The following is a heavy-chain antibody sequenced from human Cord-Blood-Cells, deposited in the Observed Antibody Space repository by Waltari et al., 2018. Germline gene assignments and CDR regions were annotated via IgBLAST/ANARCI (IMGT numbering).Heavy chain of an antibody. V-gene: IGHV3-23*01. CDR2: MRGSGSST. J-gene: IGHJ5*02. Sequence: EVQLLESGGGLVQHGGSLRPSCAASGFSFSSYAMSWVRQAPGKGLEWFSAMRGSGSSTYYADSVKGRFTISRDNSKNTLYLQMNSLRAEDTAVYYCAKDRDYGDYLNWFDPWGQGTLVTVSS. CDR1: GFSFSSYA. D-gene: IGHD4-17*01. CDR3: AKDRDYGDYLNWFDP.